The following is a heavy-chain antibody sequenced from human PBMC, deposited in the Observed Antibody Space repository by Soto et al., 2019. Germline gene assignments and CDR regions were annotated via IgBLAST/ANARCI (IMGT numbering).Heavy chain of an antibody. CDR3: ARPRKQWLAGGDYFDY. V-gene: IGHV4-39*01. CDR1: GGSISSSSYY. D-gene: IGHD6-19*01. Sequence: QLQLQESGPGLVKPSETLSLTCTVSGGSISSSSYYWGWIRQPPGKGLEWIGSIYYSGSTYYNPSLKSRVTISVDTSKNQFSLKLSSVTAADTAVYYCARPRKQWLAGGDYFDYWGQGTLVTVSS. J-gene: IGHJ4*02. CDR2: IYYSGST.